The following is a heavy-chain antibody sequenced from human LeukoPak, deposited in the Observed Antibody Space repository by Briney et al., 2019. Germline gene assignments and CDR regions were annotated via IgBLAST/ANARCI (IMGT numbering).Heavy chain of an antibody. V-gene: IGHV4-34*01. D-gene: IGHD2-2*01. J-gene: IGHJ4*02. CDR2: INHSGST. Sequence: SETLSLTCAVYGGSFSGYYWSWIRQPPGKGLEWIGEINHSGSTNYNPSLKSRVTISVDTSKNQFSLKLSSVTAADTAVYYCARGEPIAVVPAAMGDFDYWGQGTLVTVSS. CDR3: ARGEPIAVVPAAMGDFDY. CDR1: GGSFSGYY.